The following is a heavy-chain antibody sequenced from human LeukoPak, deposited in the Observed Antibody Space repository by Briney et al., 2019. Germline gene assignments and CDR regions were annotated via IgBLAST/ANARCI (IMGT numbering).Heavy chain of an antibody. D-gene: IGHD3-10*01. J-gene: IGHJ5*02. CDR1: GFTFNDYS. V-gene: IGHV3-48*02. Sequence: PGGSLRLSCAASGFTFNDYSMNWVRRAPGKGLEWISYISSSGNTIYYADSVKGRFTISRDNAKNSLYLQMNSLRDEDTAVYYCARDPITLIRGAPLGWFDPWGQGTLVTVSS. CDR3: ARDPITLIRGAPLGWFDP. CDR2: ISSSGNTI.